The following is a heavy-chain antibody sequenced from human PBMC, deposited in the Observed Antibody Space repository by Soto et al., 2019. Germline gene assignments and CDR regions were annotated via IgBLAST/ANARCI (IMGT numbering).Heavy chain of an antibody. J-gene: IGHJ4*02. CDR3: ARGRPYYFDY. CDR2: TSISSRTI. V-gene: IGHV3-48*01. CDR1: GFTFSNYG. Sequence: PGGSLRLSCAASGFTFSNYGMNWVRQAPGKGLEWVSYTSISSRTIYYADSVEGRFTISRDNAKNSLYLQMNSLRAEDTAVYYCARGRPYYFDYWGQGTLVTVSS.